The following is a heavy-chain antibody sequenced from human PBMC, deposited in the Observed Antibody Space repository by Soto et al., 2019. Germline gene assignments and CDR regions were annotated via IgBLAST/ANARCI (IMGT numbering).Heavy chain of an antibody. D-gene: IGHD4-17*01. V-gene: IGHV3-23*01. Sequence: GSLRLSCVASGFSFSNYAMNWVRQAPGKGLEWVSGISGSGGSAFFAHSVRGRFTISRDNSRNTLYLQMNSLRAEDTAVYYCAKARTTVVIGYYGMDVWGQGTTVTVSS. CDR2: ISGSGGSA. J-gene: IGHJ6*02. CDR1: GFSFSNYA. CDR3: AKARTTVVIGYYGMDV.